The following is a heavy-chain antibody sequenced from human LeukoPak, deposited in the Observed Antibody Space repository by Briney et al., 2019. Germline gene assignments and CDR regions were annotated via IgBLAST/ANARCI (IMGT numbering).Heavy chain of an antibody. Sequence: GRSLRLSCAASGFTFSSYAMHWVRQAPGKGLEWVAVISHDGSNKYYADSVKGRFTISRDNSNNSLFVQMNSLRAEDTAVYFCAKSRSGSANWALQIFDNWGQGTLVTVSS. V-gene: IGHV3-30-3*02. D-gene: IGHD1-1*01. CDR3: AKSRSGSANWALQIFDN. J-gene: IGHJ4*02. CDR2: ISHDGSNK. CDR1: GFTFSSYA.